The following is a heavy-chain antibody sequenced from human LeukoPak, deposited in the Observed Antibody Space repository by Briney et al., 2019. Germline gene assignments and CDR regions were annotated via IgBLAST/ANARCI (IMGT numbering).Heavy chain of an antibody. CDR2: IYYSGST. CDR3: ARQTVDIVVVPAAIWFDP. V-gene: IGHV4-31*03. D-gene: IGHD2-2*01. Sequence: SQTLSLTCTVSGGSISSGGYYWSWIRQHPGKGLEWIGYIYYSGSTYYSPSLKSRVTISVDTSKNQFSLKLSSATAADTAVYYCARQTVDIVVVPAAIWFDPWGQGTLVTVSS. CDR1: GGSISSGGYY. J-gene: IGHJ5*02.